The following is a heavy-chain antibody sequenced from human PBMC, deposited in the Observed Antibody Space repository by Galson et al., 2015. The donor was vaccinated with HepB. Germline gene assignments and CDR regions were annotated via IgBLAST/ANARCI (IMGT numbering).Heavy chain of an antibody. V-gene: IGHV3-7*01. Sequence: SLRLSCEASGFTFRSSRMSWVRQAPGKGVEWVANIKQDGSEKYYVDSVKGRFTISRDNDRNSLYLQINSLRAEDTAIYYCTRGQTTSEYWGQGTLVTVSS. CDR1: GFTFRSSR. J-gene: IGHJ4*02. CDR2: IKQDGSEK. D-gene: IGHD4-11*01. CDR3: TRGQTTSEY.